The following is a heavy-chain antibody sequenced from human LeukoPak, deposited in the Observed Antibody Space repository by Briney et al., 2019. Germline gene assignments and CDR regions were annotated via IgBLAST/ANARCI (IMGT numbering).Heavy chain of an antibody. J-gene: IGHJ5*02. CDR2: INNDGSRT. CDR1: GFTFDDYA. Sequence: GGSLRLSCAASGFTFDDYAMHWVRQAPGKGLVWVAHINNDGSRTNYADSVKGRFTVSRDNAKNMLYLQMNSLRVEDTAVYYCARVRGESPRWFDPWGQGTLVTVSS. CDR3: ARVRGESPRWFDP. D-gene: IGHD3-10*01. V-gene: IGHV3-74*01.